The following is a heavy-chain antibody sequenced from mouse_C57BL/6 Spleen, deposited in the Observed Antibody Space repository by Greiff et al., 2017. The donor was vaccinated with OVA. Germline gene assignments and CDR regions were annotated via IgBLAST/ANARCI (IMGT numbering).Heavy chain of an antibody. CDR3: ARDYYYGSSLYAMDY. D-gene: IGHD1-1*01. V-gene: IGHV1-54*01. J-gene: IGHJ4*01. Sequence: VQLQQSGAELVRPGTSVKVSCKASGYAFTNYLIEWVKQRPGQGLEWIGVINPGSGGTNYNEKFKGKATLTADKSSSTAYMQLSSLTSEDSAVYFCARDYYYGSSLYAMDYWGQGTSVTVSS. CDR1: GYAFTNYL. CDR2: INPGSGGT.